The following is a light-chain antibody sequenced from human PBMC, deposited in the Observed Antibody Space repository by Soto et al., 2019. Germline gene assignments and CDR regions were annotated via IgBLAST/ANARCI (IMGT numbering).Light chain of an antibody. CDR3: LQHKSYPLT. Sequence: DIQMTQSPSSLSASVGDRVTITCRASQGIGNDLGWYQQKPGKAPKRLIYSSFILQSGVPSRLSGSGSGTEFTLTISSLQPEDFATYYWLQHKSYPLTFGQGTRLEIK. CDR1: QGIGND. CDR2: SSF. V-gene: IGKV1-17*01. J-gene: IGKJ5*01.